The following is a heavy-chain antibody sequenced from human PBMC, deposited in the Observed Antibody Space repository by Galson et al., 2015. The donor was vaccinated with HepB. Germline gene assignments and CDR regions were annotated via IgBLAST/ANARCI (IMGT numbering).Heavy chain of an antibody. CDR2: ISYDGNNK. J-gene: IGHJ4*02. CDR1: GFTLSAYA. D-gene: IGHD2-15*01. V-gene: IGHV3-30*04. CDR3: ARRPSAYCTGGSCYDYGY. Sequence: SLRLSCAASGFTLSAYAMHWVRQAPGKGLEWVAVISYDGNNKYYADSVKGRFIISRDNSKDTLYLQMNSLRVEDTAVYYCARRPSAYCTGGSCYDYGYWGQGTLVTVSS.